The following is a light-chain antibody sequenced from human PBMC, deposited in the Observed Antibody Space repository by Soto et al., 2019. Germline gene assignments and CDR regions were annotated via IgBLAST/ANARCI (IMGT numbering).Light chain of an antibody. CDR1: QSVSSSY. CDR2: GAS. J-gene: IGKJ1*01. Sequence: IVLTQSPGTLSLSPGERATLSCRVSQSVSSSYVAWYQQKPGQAPRLRSYGASSRATGIPDRFCGSGSGTDFTLTISRLEPEDFAVYYCQQYGSSPWTFGQGTKVDIK. CDR3: QQYGSSPWT. V-gene: IGKV3-20*01.